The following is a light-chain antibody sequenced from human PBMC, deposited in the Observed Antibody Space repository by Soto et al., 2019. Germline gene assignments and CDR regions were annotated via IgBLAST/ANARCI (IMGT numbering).Light chain of an antibody. CDR2: DAT. J-gene: IGKJ5*01. CDR3: KEYNSYPKN. Sequence: DIQMTQSPSYVSASVGDRVTITCRASQGISTWLAWYQQKPGRAPKFLIHDATSLQRGVPSRFSGSGSGTDFTLIISSRQPEDCATYYCKEYNSYPKNFGQGTRLEIK. V-gene: IGKV1D-16*01. CDR1: QGISTW.